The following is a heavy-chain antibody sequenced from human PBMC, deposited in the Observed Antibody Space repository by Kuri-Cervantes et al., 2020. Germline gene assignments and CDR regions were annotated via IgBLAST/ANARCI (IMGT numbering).Heavy chain of an antibody. CDR1: GFTVSSNY. Sequence: GGFLRPSCAASGFTVSSNYMSWVRQAPVKGLEWVSLIYSGGSTYYADSVKGRFTISRDNSKNTLYLQMNSLRAEDTAVHYCARDSGSRDYYYYYGMDVWGQGTTVTVSS. CDR2: IYSGGST. D-gene: IGHD1-26*01. J-gene: IGHJ6*02. CDR3: ARDSGSRDYYYYYGMDV. V-gene: IGHV3-53*01.